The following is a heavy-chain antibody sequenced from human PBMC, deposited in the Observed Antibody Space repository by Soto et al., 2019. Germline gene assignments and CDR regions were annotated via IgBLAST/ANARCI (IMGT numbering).Heavy chain of an antibody. J-gene: IGHJ4*02. D-gene: IGHD2-8*02. CDR1: GGSISDYY. CDR2: IYYSGST. CDR3: ARDKITGLFDY. V-gene: IGHV4-59*12. Sequence: SETLSLTCTVSGGSISDYYWSWIRQAPGKGLDWIGYIYYSGSTNYNPSLKSRVTISVDTSKNQFSLKLTSVTAADTAVYYCARDKITGLFDYWGQGTLVTVSS.